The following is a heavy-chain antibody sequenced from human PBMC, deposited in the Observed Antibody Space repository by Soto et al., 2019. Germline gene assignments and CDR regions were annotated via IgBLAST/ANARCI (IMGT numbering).Heavy chain of an antibody. CDR1: GYPVTAYY. Sequence: QLHLVKTGAVVKKPGASVTVSCSASGYPVTAYYMHWVRQAPGRGLEWMGGINPATGAAKYTQTFQGKVTMARVRSTSTVFLALSGLTSEDPAVFYCARGGGVGVAGSAAFDMWGQGTLVTGSS. D-gene: IGHD3-3*01. V-gene: IGHV1-2*02. CDR2: INPATGAA. CDR3: ARGGGVGVAGSAAFDM. J-gene: IGHJ3*02.